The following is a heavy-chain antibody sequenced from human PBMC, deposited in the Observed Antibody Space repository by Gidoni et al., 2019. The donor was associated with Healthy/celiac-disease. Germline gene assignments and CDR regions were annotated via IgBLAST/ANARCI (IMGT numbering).Heavy chain of an antibody. CDR3: ATPRADSSGYYYYGMDV. V-gene: IGHV1-8*01. CDR2: MNPNSGNT. Sequence: QVQLVQSGAEVKKPGASVKVSCKASGYTFTSYDINWVRQATGQGLEWMGWMNPNSGNTGYAQKFQGRVTMTRNTSISTAYMELSSLRSEDTAVYYCATPRADSSGYYYYGMDVWGQGTTVTVSS. D-gene: IGHD3-22*01. CDR1: GYTFTSYD. J-gene: IGHJ6*02.